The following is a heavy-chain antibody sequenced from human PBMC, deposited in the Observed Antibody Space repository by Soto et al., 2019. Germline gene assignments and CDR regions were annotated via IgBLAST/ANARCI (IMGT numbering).Heavy chain of an antibody. Sequence: EVQLLESGGGLVQPGGSLRLSCAASGFTFSSYVMSWVRQAPGKGLEWVSGMSGSGGRTYYVDSVKGRFTISRDNSKNPLYLQMNSLRAEDTAVYYCAKGRLAALFDPWGQGTLVTVSS. CDR1: GFTFSSYV. CDR3: AKGRLAALFDP. V-gene: IGHV3-23*01. CDR2: MSGSGGRT. J-gene: IGHJ5*02. D-gene: IGHD3-3*02.